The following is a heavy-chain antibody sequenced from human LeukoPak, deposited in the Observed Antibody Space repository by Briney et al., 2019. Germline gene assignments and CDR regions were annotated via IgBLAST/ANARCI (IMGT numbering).Heavy chain of an antibody. V-gene: IGHV3-33*06. Sequence: GRSLRLSCAASGFTFSSYGMHWVRQAPGKGLEWVAVIWYDRSNKYYADSVKGRFTISRDNSKNTLYLQMNSLRAEDTAVYYCAKDSGSRYCSSTSCYFFDYWGQGTLVTVSS. CDR3: AKDSGSRYCSSTSCYFFDY. CDR2: IWYDRSNK. D-gene: IGHD2-2*01. CDR1: GFTFSSYG. J-gene: IGHJ4*02.